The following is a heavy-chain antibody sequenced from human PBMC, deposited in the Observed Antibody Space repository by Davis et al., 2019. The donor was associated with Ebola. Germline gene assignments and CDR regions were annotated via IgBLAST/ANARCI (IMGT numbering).Heavy chain of an antibody. J-gene: IGHJ3*02. Sequence: PGGSLRLSCVASGFTFSDYYMHWIRQAPGKGLEWVSYISISGSDEHYADSVKGRFTISRDNAKTSLYLQMNSLRPEDTAVYYCARWRIGGFEGDAFDIWGQGTMVTVSS. CDR3: ARWRIGGFEGDAFDI. D-gene: IGHD3-10*01. CDR2: ISISGSDE. V-gene: IGHV3-11*06. CDR1: GFTFSDYY.